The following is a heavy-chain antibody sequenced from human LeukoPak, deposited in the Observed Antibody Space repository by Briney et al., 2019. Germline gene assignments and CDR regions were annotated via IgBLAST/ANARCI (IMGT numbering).Heavy chain of an antibody. CDR2: IIPIFGTA. CDR1: GCTFSSYA. J-gene: IGHJ5*02. Sequence: SVKVSCKASGCTFSSYAISWVRQAPGQGLEWMGGIIPIFGTANYAQKFQGRVTITADESTSTAYMELSSLRSEDTAVYYCARVVVPAAIPVDPWGQGTLVTVSS. D-gene: IGHD2-2*02. V-gene: IGHV1-69*13. CDR3: ARVVVPAAIPVDP.